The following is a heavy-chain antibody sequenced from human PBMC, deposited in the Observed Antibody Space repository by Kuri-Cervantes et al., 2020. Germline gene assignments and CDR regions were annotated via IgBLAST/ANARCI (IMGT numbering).Heavy chain of an antibody. D-gene: IGHD3-10*01. CDR2: ISYDGSNK. V-gene: IGHV3-30*03. Sequence: GGSLRLSCAASGFTFSSYGMHWVRQAPGKGLEWVAVISYDGSNKYYADSVKGRFTISRDNSKNTLYLQMNSLRAEDTAVYYCARRPVYYYGSGSYRGWFDPWGQGTLVTVSS. J-gene: IGHJ5*02. CDR1: GFTFSSYG. CDR3: ARRPVYYYGSGSYRGWFDP.